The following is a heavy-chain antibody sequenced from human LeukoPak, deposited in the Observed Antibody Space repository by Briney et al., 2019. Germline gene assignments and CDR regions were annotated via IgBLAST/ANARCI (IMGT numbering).Heavy chain of an antibody. CDR3: ARDKDYIFDI. CDR1: GYTFSTYG. Sequence: ASVKVSCKASGYTFSTYGVSWVRLAPGQGLEWMGWINGYNNKTNYEQKFQGRVTVTTDTSTTTAYMELRSLRSDDTAIYYCARDKDYIFDIWGQGTLVTVSS. D-gene: IGHD4/OR15-4a*01. CDR2: INGYNNKT. V-gene: IGHV1-18*01. J-gene: IGHJ3*02.